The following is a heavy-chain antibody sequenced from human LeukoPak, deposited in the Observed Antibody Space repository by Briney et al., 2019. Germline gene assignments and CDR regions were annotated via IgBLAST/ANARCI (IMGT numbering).Heavy chain of an antibody. CDR3: ARERVLRV. CDR2: ISSSSSYT. J-gene: IGHJ4*02. D-gene: IGHD3-16*01. CDR1: GFXSSDYY. V-gene: IGHV3-11*05. Sequence: GGSLRLSCAASGFXSSDYYITWIRQAPGKGLEWVSYISSSSSYTNYAASVRGRFTVSRDNAKNSLYLQMNSLRAEDTAVYYCARERVLRVWGQGTLVTVSS.